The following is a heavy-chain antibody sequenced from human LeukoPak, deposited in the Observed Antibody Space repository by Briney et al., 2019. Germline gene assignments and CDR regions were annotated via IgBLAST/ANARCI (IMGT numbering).Heavy chain of an antibody. CDR1: GGSISSYY. CDR3: ARAPSIYWNDVPSFDY. Sequence: SETLSLTCTVSGGSISSYYWSWIRQPPGKGLEWIGYIYYSGSTNYNPSLKSRVTISVDTSKNQFSLKLSSVTAADTAVYYCARAPSIYWNDVPSFDYWGQGTLVTVSS. J-gene: IGHJ4*02. D-gene: IGHD1-1*01. V-gene: IGHV4-59*01. CDR2: IYYSGST.